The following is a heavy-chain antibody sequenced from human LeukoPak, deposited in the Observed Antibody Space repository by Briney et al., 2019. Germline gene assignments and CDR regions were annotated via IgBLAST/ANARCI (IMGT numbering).Heavy chain of an antibody. CDR3: AGTIGLKGQYYFDY. CDR2: IYYSGST. Sequence: SETLSLTCTVSGGSISSSSYYWGWIRQPPGKGLEWIGSIYYSGSTYYNPSLKGRVTISVDTSKNQFSLKLSSVTAADTAVYYCAGTIGLKGQYYFDYWGQGTLVTVSS. CDR1: GGSISSSSYY. D-gene: IGHD5-24*01. V-gene: IGHV4-39*01. J-gene: IGHJ4*02.